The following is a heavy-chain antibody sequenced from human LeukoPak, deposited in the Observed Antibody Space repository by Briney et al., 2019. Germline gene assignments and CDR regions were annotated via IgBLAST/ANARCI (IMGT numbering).Heavy chain of an antibody. Sequence: VKVSCKASGYTFTSYDINWVRQATGQGLEWMGWMNPNSGDAGYAQRFQGRVTMTRNTSISTAYTELSSLRSEDTAVYYCTTDVVVVTAIDAFDIWGQGTMVTVSS. CDR1: GYTFTSYD. V-gene: IGHV1-8*01. J-gene: IGHJ3*02. CDR3: TTDVVVVTAIDAFDI. CDR2: MNPNSGDA. D-gene: IGHD2-21*02.